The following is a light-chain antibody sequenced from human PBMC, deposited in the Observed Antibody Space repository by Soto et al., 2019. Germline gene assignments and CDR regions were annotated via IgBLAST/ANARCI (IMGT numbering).Light chain of an antibody. V-gene: IGLV2-8*01. J-gene: IGLJ2*01. Sequence: QSVLTQPPSASGSPGQSVTISCTGTSSDVGHYNYVSWYQQHPGKAPKLMIYEVTKRPSGVPDRFSGSKSGNTASLTVSGLQAEDEAGYYCSSYAGGNNLVFGGGTKLTVL. CDR2: EVT. CDR1: SSDVGHYNY. CDR3: SSYAGGNNLV.